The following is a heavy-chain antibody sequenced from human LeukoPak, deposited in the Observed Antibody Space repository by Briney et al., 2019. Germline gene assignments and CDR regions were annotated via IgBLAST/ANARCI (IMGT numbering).Heavy chain of an antibody. D-gene: IGHD1-26*01. V-gene: IGHV1-69*04. CDR1: GGTFSSYA. CDR3: ATQTYSGSYSGVAY. Sequence: SVKVSCKASGGTFSSYAISWVRQAPGQGLEWMGRIIPVVNIPDYAQKFQGRVTIIADKSTSTVYMELSSLKSEDTAIYYCATQTYSGSYSGVAYWGQGTLVTVSP. CDR2: IIPVVNIP. J-gene: IGHJ4*02.